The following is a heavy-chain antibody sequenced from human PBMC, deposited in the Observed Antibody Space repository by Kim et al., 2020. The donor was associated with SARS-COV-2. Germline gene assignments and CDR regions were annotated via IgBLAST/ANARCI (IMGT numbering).Heavy chain of an antibody. Sequence: GGSLRLSCGASGFSFSSYGMHWVRQAPGMGLEWVAVIWYDGSKKYYADSVKGRFSISRDNSKNTLYLQVNSLRAEDTAFYYCSRLNHPLADYCGHGTL. V-gene: IGHV3-33*01. CDR3: SRLNHPLADY. J-gene: IGHJ4*01. CDR2: IWYDGSKK. CDR1: GFSFSSYG.